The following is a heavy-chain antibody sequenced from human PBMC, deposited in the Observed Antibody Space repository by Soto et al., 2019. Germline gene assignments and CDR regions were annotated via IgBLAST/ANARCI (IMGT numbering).Heavy chain of an antibody. Sequence: SVKVSCKASGYTFIGYFIHWVRQAPGQGPEWMGWINSNSGGTMYAEKFQGRVTMTRDASTRVVYLELSGLTSDDTAVYYCARDTPPLHSQSSDPWAQGALVTVSS. CDR1: GYTFIGYF. D-gene: IGHD2-15*01. CDR2: INSNSGGT. V-gene: IGHV1-2*02. J-gene: IGHJ5*02. CDR3: ARDTPPLHSQSSDP.